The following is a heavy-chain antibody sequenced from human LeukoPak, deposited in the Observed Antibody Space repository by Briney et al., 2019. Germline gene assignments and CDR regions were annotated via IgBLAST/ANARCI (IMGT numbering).Heavy chain of an antibody. V-gene: IGHV3-48*02. CDR3: AKVIDCSGDSCHFHDY. CDR2: ISSGTSSI. D-gene: IGHD2-15*01. CDR1: GFTFGSYS. Sequence: PGGSLRLSCAASGFTFGSYSMNWVRQAPGKGLEWVSYISSGTSSIYYADSVKGRFTISRDNAKNSLSLHMNSLRDEDTAVYYCAKVIDCSGDSCHFHDYWGQGTLVTVSS. J-gene: IGHJ4*02.